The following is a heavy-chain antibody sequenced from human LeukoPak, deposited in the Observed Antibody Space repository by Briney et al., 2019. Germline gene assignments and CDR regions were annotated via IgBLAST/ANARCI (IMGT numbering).Heavy chain of an antibody. CDR1: GFTFDDYA. CDR2: ISWNSGSI. D-gene: IGHD2-15*01. CDR3: AKSRIVGGSCFDY. V-gene: IGHV3-9*01. Sequence: PGGSLRLSCAASGFTFDDYAMHWVRQAPGKGLEWVSGISWNSGSIGYADSVEGRFTISRDNAKNSLYLQMNSLRAEDTALYYCAKSRIVGGSCFDYWGQGTLITVSS. J-gene: IGHJ4*02.